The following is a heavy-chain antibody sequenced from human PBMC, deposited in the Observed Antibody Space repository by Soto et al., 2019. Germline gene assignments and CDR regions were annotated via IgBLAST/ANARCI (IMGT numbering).Heavy chain of an antibody. CDR3: AKGVLQWAYYYYGLDV. CDR1: GFTFSSYA. D-gene: IGHD1-26*01. J-gene: IGHJ6*02. V-gene: IGHV3-23*01. CDR2: IGARSGST. Sequence: GGSLRLSCAASGFTFSSYAMSWVRQAPGKGLEWVSAIGARSGSTYYADSVKGRFTISRDTSKNTLYLQMNSLRVEDTAIYYCAKGVLQWAYYYYGLDVWGQGTTVTVSS.